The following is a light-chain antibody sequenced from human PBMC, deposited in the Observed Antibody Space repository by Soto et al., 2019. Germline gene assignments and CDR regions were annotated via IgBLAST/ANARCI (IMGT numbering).Light chain of an antibody. J-gene: IGKJ1*01. Sequence: DIQMTQSPSSLSASVGDRVTITCQASQDINNYLNWYQQTPGKAPKLLIYDASNLETGVPSRFSGSGSGTHLTFTSSNLQPEDIATYYCQQYDNLPPTWTFGQGPKVELE. CDR2: DAS. CDR3: QQYDNLPPTWT. CDR1: QDINNY. V-gene: IGKV1-33*01.